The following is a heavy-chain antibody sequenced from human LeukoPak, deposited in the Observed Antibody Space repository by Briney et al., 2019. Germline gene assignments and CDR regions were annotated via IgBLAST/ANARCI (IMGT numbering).Heavy chain of an antibody. D-gene: IGHD4-11*01. J-gene: IGHJ4*02. CDR2: IIPIFGTA. Sequence: PVKVSCKASGGTFSSYAISWVRQAPGQGLEWMGGIIPIFGTANYAQKFQGRVTITADESTSTAYMELSSLRSEDTAVYYCARDVDYSNYYFDYWAQGTLVTVSS. CDR3: ARDVDYSNYYFDY. CDR1: GGTFSSYA. V-gene: IGHV1-69*13.